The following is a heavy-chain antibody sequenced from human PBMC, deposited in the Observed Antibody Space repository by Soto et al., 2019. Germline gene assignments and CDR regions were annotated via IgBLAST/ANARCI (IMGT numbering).Heavy chain of an antibody. J-gene: IGHJ6*02. D-gene: IGHD2-2*02. V-gene: IGHV3-21*01. CDR3: ARGVVVPAATPLYYYYGMDG. CDR2: ISSSSSYI. CDR1: GFTFSSYS. Sequence: GGALRLSCAASGFTFSSYSMNWVRQAPGKGLEWVSSISSSSSYIYYADSVKGRFTISRDNAKNSLYLQMNSLRAEDTAVYYCARGVVVPAATPLYYYYGMDGWGQG.